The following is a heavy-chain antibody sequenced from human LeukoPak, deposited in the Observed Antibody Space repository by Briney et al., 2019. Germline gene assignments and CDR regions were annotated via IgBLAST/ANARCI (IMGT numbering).Heavy chain of an antibody. D-gene: IGHD3-22*01. CDR1: GYTFTSYG. CDR3: ARVDYYYDSSGYYYVNNWFDP. Sequence: GASVEVSCKASGYTFTSYGISWVRQAPGQGLEWMGWISAYNGNTNYAQKLQGRVTMTTDTSTSTAYMELRSLRSDDTAVYYCARVDYYYDSSGYYYVNNWFDPWGQGTLVTVSS. CDR2: ISAYNGNT. V-gene: IGHV1-18*01. J-gene: IGHJ5*02.